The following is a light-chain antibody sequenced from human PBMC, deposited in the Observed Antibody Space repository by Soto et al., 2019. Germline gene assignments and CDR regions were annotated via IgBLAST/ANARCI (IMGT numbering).Light chain of an antibody. CDR2: GAT. V-gene: IGKV3-15*01. CDR3: QQGHNWPLT. Sequence: EIVMTQSPATLSVSPGERATLSCRASQSITSELAWYQQKPGQPPRLLVYGATTRATGVPDRFTGTESGSEFTLTISGLQSEDFAVYYCQQGHNWPLTFGQGTRLEI. J-gene: IGKJ2*01. CDR1: QSITSE.